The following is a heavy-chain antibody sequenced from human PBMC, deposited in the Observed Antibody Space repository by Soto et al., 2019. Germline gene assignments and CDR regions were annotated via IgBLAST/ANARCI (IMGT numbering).Heavy chain of an antibody. D-gene: IGHD3-16*01. CDR3: AHSLGEDWFDP. CDR1: GFSLTTSGVG. Sequence: QITLKESGPTLVKSTQTLTLTCTFSGFSLTTSGVGVGWIRQPPGKALEWLALIYWDDDKRYSPSLKSRLTITKDTSKIQVVLMMTNMDPVDTATYYCAHSLGEDWFDPGGQGTLVTVSS. CDR2: IYWDDDK. J-gene: IGHJ5*02. V-gene: IGHV2-5*02.